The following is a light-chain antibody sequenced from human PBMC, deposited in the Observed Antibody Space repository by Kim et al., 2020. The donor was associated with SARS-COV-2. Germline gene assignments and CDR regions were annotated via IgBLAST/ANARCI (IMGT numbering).Light chain of an antibody. CDR1: QSVSSY. Sequence: SPGERATRSCRASQSVSSYLAWYQQKPGQAPRLLIYDASNRATGIPARFSGSGSGTDFTLTISSLEAEDFAVYYCQQRSNWPPMYTFGQGTKLEI. J-gene: IGKJ2*01. CDR2: DAS. V-gene: IGKV3-11*01. CDR3: QQRSNWPPMYT.